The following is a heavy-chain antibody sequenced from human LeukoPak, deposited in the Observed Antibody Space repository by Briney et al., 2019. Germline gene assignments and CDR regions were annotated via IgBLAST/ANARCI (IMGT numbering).Heavy chain of an antibody. CDR1: GGSISSYY. Sequence: SETLSLTCTVSGGSISSYYWSWIRQPAGKGLEWIGRIYTSGSTNYNPSLKSRVTMSVDTSKNQSSLKLSSVTAADAAVYYCARGPYSSSWETLFDYWGQGTLVTVSS. CDR2: IYTSGST. V-gene: IGHV4-4*07. J-gene: IGHJ4*02. CDR3: ARGPYSSSWETLFDY. D-gene: IGHD6-13*01.